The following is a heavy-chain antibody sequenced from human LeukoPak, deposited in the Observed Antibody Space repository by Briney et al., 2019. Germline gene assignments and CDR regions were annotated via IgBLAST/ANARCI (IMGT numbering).Heavy chain of an antibody. CDR2: ISSSSNTA. CDR3: ARRGKGATSFDG. V-gene: IGHV3-48*04. D-gene: IGHD1-26*01. Sequence: GGSLRLSCAASGFTFSNYSMTWVRQAPGKGLEWVSYISSSSNTAYYADSVKGQFTVSRDNANNTLFLQMTNLRAEDTAVYYCARRGKGATSFDGWGQGALVTVSS. CDR1: GFTFSNYS. J-gene: IGHJ4*02.